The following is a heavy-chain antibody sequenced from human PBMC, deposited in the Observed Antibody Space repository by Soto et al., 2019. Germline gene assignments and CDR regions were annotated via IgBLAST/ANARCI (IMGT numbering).Heavy chain of an antibody. CDR3: ARVNSVAGGKYYFDY. CDR1: GYTFTSYG. Sequence: QVQLVQSGAEVKKPGASVKVSCKASGYTFTSYGITWVRQAPGQGLEWMGWINAYNGKTQYAQKLQGRVTMTTDTSTSTAYMELRSLRSDDTAMYYCARVNSVAGGKYYFDYWGQGTLVTVSS. J-gene: IGHJ4*02. CDR2: INAYNGKT. V-gene: IGHV1-18*01. D-gene: IGHD6-13*01.